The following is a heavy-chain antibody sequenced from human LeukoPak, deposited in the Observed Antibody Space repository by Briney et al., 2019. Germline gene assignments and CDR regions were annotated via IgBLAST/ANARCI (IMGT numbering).Heavy chain of an antibody. V-gene: IGHV3-23*01. CDR1: GFTFNSYA. J-gene: IGHJ3*02. CDR3: AKCYYDSSGYYIGAFDI. Sequence: GGSLRLSCAASGFTFNSYAMSWVRQAPGKGLEWVSAISGSGGSTYYADSVKGRFTISRDNSKNTLYLQMNSLRAEDTAVYYCAKCYYDSSGYYIGAFDIWGQGTMVTVSS. CDR2: ISGSGGST. D-gene: IGHD3-22*01.